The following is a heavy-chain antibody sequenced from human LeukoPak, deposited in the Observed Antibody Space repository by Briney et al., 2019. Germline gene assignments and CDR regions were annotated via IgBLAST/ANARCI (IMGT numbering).Heavy chain of an antibody. D-gene: IGHD6-6*01. CDR3: ARENEYSSSLEITGYFDY. V-gene: IGHV1-69*06. J-gene: IGHJ4*02. CDR1: GGTFSSYA. CDR2: IIPIFGTA. Sequence: ASVKVSCKASGGTFSSYAISWVRQAPGQGLEWMGGIIPIFGTASYAQKFQGRVTITADKSTSTAYMELSSLRSEDTAVYYCARENEYSSSLEITGYFDYWGQGTLVTVSS.